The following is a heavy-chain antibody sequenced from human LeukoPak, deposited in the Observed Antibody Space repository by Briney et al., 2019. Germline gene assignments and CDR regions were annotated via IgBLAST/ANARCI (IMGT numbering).Heavy chain of an antibody. J-gene: IGHJ4*02. CDR2: INPNSGGT. V-gene: IGHV1-2*02. D-gene: IGHD3-9*01. CDR3: ARGENYDILTGYHIHWGDY. CDR1: GYTFTGYY. Sequence: ASVKVSCKASGYTFTGYYMHWVRQAPGQGLEWMGWINPNSGGTNYAQKFQGRVTMTRDTSISTAYMELSRLGSDDTAVYYCARGENYDILTGYHIHWGDYWAQGTLVTVSS.